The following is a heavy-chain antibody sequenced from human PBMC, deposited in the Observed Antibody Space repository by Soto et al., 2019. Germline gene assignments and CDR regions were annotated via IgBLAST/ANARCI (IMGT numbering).Heavy chain of an antibody. D-gene: IGHD3-10*01. CDR3: APRPGGGGY. CDR1: GFTVSNNY. J-gene: IGHJ4*02. CDR2: IYSGGYT. Sequence: EVQLVESGGGLIQPGGSLRLSCAVSGFTVSNNYMSWVRQAPGKGLEGVSVIYSGGYTAYGDSVKGRFTISRDNSKNTLILQINSRRREAPAVFYGAPRPGGGGYWGQGTLVTVSS. V-gene: IGHV3-53*01.